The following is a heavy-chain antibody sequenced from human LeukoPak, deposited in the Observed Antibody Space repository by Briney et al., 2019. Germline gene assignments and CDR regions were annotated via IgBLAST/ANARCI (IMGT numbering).Heavy chain of an antibody. CDR1: GGTFSSYA. J-gene: IGHJ6*03. CDR2: VIPIFGTA. V-gene: IGHV1-69*13. CDR3: ASSTYYDFWSGAASYYYYYMDV. Sequence: AVKVSCKASGGTFSSYAISWVRQAPGQGLEWMGGVIPIFGTANYAQKFQGRVTTTADESTSTAYMELSSLRSDDTAVYYCASSTYYDFWSGAASYYYYYMDVWGKGTTVTVSS. D-gene: IGHD3-3*01.